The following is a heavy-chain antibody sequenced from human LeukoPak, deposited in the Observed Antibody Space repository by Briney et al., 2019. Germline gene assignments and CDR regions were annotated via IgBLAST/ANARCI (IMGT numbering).Heavy chain of an antibody. CDR2: IDWDDDK. J-gene: IGHJ4*02. D-gene: IGHD3-10*01. Sequence: SGPTLVKPTQTLTLICTFSGLSLSTSGVGVGWIRQPPGKALGWLALIDWDDDKRYSQSLKSRLTITKDTSKNQVVLTMTNMDPVDTSTYYCALGSGRTFDYWGQGTLVTVSS. CDR1: GLSLSTSGVG. V-gene: IGHV2-5*02. CDR3: ALGSGRTFDY.